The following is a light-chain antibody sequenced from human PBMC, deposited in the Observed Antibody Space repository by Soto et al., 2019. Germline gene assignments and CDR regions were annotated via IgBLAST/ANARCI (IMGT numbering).Light chain of an antibody. CDR2: EVS. V-gene: IGLV2-14*01. Sequence: QSALTQPASVSGSPGQSITISCTGTSSDVGGYNYVSWYQQHPGKAPKLMIYEVSNRPSGVSNRFSGSKSGNTAYLAISGLQAEDEADYYCSSYTSSSTPVFGTGTKLTVL. CDR1: SSDVGGYNY. CDR3: SSYTSSSTPV. J-gene: IGLJ1*01.